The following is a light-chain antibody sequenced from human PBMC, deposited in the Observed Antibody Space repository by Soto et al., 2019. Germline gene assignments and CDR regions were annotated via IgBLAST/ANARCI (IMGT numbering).Light chain of an antibody. V-gene: IGLV2-14*01. J-gene: IGLJ2*01. CDR2: DVT. Sequence: QSALTQPASVSGPPGQSITISCTGTSSDVGAYNYVSWYQHHPGKAPRLVIYDVTNRPSGISDRFSGSKSGNTASLTISGLQAEDEGDYYCCSYAGSSTYVIFGGGTKLTVL. CDR3: CSYAGSSTYVI. CDR1: SSDVGAYNY.